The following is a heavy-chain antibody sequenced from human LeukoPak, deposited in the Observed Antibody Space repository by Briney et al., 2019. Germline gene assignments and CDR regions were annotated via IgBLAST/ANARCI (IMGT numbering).Heavy chain of an antibody. CDR1: GGSFSGYY. CDR2: INHSGST. D-gene: IGHD4-17*01. J-gene: IGHJ4*02. Sequence: SETLSLTCAVYGGSFSGYYWSWIRQPPGKGLEWIGEINHSGSTNYNPSLKSRVTISLDTSKNQLSLKLSSVTAADTAVYYCARDLYGDYGFDYWGQGTLVTVSS. V-gene: IGHV4-34*01. CDR3: ARDLYGDYGFDY.